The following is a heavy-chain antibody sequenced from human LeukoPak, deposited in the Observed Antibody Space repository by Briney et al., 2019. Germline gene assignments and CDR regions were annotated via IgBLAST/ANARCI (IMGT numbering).Heavy chain of an antibody. Sequence: ASVKVSCKASGYTFTSYGISWVRQAPGQGLEWMGWISAYYGNTNYAQKLQGRVTMTTDTSTSTAYMELRSLRSDDTAVYYCASLVVVIKGDAFDIWGQGTMVTVSS. CDR2: ISAYYGNT. CDR1: GYTFTSYG. J-gene: IGHJ3*02. CDR3: ASLVVVIKGDAFDI. V-gene: IGHV1-18*01. D-gene: IGHD3-22*01.